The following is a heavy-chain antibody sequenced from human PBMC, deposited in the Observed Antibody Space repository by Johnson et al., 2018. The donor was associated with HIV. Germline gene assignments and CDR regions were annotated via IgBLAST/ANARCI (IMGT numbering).Heavy chain of an antibody. Sequence: VQLVESGGGLVQPGRYLRLSCAASGFTFDDYAMHWVRQAPGKGLEWVSGISWNSGSIGYADSVKGRFTISRDNAKNSLYLQMNSLRAEDTALYYCAREGEPDGFDIWGQGTMVTVSS. CDR3: AREGEPDGFDI. CDR1: GFTFDDYA. V-gene: IGHV3-9*01. J-gene: IGHJ3*02. CDR2: ISWNSGSI. D-gene: IGHD3-16*01.